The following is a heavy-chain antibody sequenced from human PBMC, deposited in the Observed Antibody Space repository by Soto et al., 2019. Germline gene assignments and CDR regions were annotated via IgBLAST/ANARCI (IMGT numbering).Heavy chain of an antibody. CDR3: ARDRYYDSSGTQNWFDP. CDR2: IYYSGST. D-gene: IGHD3-22*01. CDR1: GGSISSGGYY. J-gene: IGHJ5*02. V-gene: IGHV4-31*03. Sequence: SETLSLTCTVSGGSISSGGYYWSWIRQHPGKGLEWIGYIYYSGSTYYNPSLKSRVTISVDTSKNQFSLKLSSVTAADTAVYYCARDRYYDSSGTQNWFDPWGQGTLVTVSS.